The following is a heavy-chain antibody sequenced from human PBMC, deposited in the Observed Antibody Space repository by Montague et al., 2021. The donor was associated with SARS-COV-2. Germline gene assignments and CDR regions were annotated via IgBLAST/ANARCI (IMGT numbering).Heavy chain of an antibody. D-gene: IGHD2-8*02. CDR1: GFPLSSYW. J-gene: IGHJ4*02. CDR3: ARAYYTGLYPFDY. Sequence: QRLSCAASGFPLSSYWMYLLRQAPGKGLVWISRIHYDGSSTNYADSVKGRFTISRDTAKNTLYLQMNSLRAEDTAVYYCARAYYTGLYPFDYWGQGTLVTVSS. V-gene: IGHV3-74*01. CDR2: IHYDGSST.